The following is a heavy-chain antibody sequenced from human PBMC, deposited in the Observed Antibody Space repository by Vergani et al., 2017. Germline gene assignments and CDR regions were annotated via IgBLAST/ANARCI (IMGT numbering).Heavy chain of an antibody. D-gene: IGHD1-26*01. J-gene: IGHJ6*02. V-gene: IGHV3-30*18. CDR1: GFTFSSYG. CDR2: ISYDGSNK. Sequence: QVQLVESGGGVVQPGRSLRLSCAASGFTFSSYGMHWVRQAPGKGLEWVAVISYDGSNKYYADSVKGRFTISRDNSKTTLYLQMNSLRAEDTAVYYCAKDTGWELPPEGYYYYYGMDVWGQGTTVTVSS. CDR3: AKDTGWELPPEGYYYYYGMDV.